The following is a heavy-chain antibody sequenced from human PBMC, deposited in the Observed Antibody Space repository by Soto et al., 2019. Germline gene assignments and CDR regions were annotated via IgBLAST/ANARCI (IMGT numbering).Heavy chain of an antibody. CDR3: ARDGAASGVDLDV. CDR1: GFRFSDYW. D-gene: IGHD3-10*01. J-gene: IGHJ4*02. Sequence: GGSLRLSCVASGFRFSDYWMYWVRQVPGQGLECVSFIRTDGSTTGHADSVRGRFSTSRDNAKNTLYLQMNTLRVEDTAMYFCARDGAASGVDLDVWGQGSLVTVSS. CDR2: IRTDGSTT. V-gene: IGHV3-74*01.